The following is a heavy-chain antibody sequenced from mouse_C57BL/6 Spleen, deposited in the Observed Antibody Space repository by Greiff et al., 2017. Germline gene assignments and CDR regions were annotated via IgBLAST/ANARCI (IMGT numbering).Heavy chain of an antibody. CDR1: GYTFTDYN. Sequence: EVKLMESGPELVKPGASVKIPCKASGYTFTDYNLDWVKQSHGKSLEWIGDINPNNGGTIYNQKFKGKATLTVDKSSSTAYMELRSLTSEDTAVYYCARRFYYYGSSNFDYWGQGTTLTVSS. J-gene: IGHJ2*01. V-gene: IGHV1-18*01. CDR3: ARRFYYYGSSNFDY. CDR2: INPNNGGT. D-gene: IGHD1-1*01.